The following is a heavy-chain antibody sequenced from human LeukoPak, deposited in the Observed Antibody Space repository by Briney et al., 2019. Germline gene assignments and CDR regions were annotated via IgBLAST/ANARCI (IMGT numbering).Heavy chain of an antibody. Sequence: SETLSLTCTVSGASISSSSYYWGWIRQPPGKGLEWIGGIYYSGSTYYNPSLKSRVTISVDTSKNQFSVKMSSVTAADTAVYYCARAGGSSYWFDPWGQGTLVTVSS. CDR3: ARAGGSSYWFDP. CDR2: IYYSGST. D-gene: IGHD6-6*01. CDR1: GASISSSSYY. J-gene: IGHJ5*02. V-gene: IGHV4-39*01.